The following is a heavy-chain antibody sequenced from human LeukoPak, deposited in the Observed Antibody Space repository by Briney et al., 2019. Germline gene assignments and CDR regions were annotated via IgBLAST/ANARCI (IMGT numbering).Heavy chain of an antibody. V-gene: IGHV4-38-2*02. CDR2: IYHSGST. CDR3: ARVAQSTDSSGFYLPEYFQH. D-gene: IGHD3-22*01. CDR1: GYSISSGYH. J-gene: IGHJ1*01. Sequence: SETLSLTCTVSGYSISSGYHWGWIGQPPGKGLEWIGSIYHSGSTYYNPSLKSRVTISVDTSKNQFSLKLSSVTAADTAVYYCARVAQSTDSSGFYLPEYFQHWGQGTLVTVSS.